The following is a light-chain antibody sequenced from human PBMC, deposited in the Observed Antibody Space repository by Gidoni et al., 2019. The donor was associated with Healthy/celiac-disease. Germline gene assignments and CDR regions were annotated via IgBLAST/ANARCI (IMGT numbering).Light chain of an antibody. V-gene: IGKV1-39*01. Sequence: DIQMTQSPSSLSASVGDRVTITCRASQTSSSYLNWYQQKPGKAPKLLIYAASSLQSGVPSRFSGSGSGTDFTLIISSLQPEDFATYYCQQRYSTPPWTFGQGTKVEIK. J-gene: IGKJ1*01. CDR3: QQRYSTPPWT. CDR1: QTSSSY. CDR2: AAS.